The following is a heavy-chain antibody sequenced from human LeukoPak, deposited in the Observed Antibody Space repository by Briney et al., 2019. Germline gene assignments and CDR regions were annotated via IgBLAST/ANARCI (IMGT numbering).Heavy chain of an antibody. CDR1: GFTFSSYG. Sequence: PGGSLRLSCAASGFTFSSYGMSWVRQAPGKGLEWVSAISGSGGSTYYADSVKGRFTISRDNSKNALYLQMNSLRAEDTAVYYCAKDKGPSWESRGAFDIWGQGTMVTVSS. J-gene: IGHJ3*02. D-gene: IGHD1-26*01. CDR2: ISGSGGST. V-gene: IGHV3-23*01. CDR3: AKDKGPSWESRGAFDI.